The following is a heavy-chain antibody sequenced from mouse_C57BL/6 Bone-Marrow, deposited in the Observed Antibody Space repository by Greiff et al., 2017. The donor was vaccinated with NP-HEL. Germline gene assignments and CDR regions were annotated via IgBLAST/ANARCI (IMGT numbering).Heavy chain of an antibody. Sequence: KLEESGPGLVKPSQSLFLTCSITGFPITSGYYWIWIRQSPGKPLEWMGYITHSGETFYNPSLQSPISITRETSKNQFFLQLNSVTTEDTAMYYCAGDSYDYDGGGWFAYWGQGTLVTVSA. CDR2: ITHSGET. CDR3: AGDSYDYDGGGWFAY. D-gene: IGHD2-4*01. J-gene: IGHJ3*01. CDR1: GFPITSGYY. V-gene: IGHV12-3*01.